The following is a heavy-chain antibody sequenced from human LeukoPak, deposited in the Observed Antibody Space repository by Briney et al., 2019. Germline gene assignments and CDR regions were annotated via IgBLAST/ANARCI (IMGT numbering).Heavy chain of an antibody. Sequence: ASVKVSCKASGGTFSSYAISWVRQAPGQGLEWMGGIIPIFGTANYAQKFQGRVTITADKSTSTAYMELSSLRSEDTAVYYCAREGSSSSRANWFDPWGQGTLVTVSS. CDR1: GGTFSSYA. V-gene: IGHV1-69*06. J-gene: IGHJ5*02. CDR2: IIPIFGTA. D-gene: IGHD6-13*01. CDR3: AREGSSSSRANWFDP.